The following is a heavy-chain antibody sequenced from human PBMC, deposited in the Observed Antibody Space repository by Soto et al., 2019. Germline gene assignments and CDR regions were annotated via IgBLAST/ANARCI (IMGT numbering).Heavy chain of an antibody. CDR3: AKDIAVAGLDFDY. CDR2: ISYDGSNK. CDR1: GFTFSSYA. D-gene: IGHD6-19*01. V-gene: IGHV3-30-3*01. J-gene: IGHJ4*02. Sequence: GGSLRLSCAASGFTFSSYAMHWVRQAPGKGLEWVAVISYDGSNKYYADSVKGRFTISRDNSKNTLYLQMNSLRAEDTAVYYCAKDIAVAGLDFDYWGQGTLVTVSS.